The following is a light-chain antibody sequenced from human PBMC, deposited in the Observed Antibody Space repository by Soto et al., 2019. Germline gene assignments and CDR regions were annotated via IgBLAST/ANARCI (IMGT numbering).Light chain of an antibody. V-gene: IGKV3-15*01. CDR3: QQYNNWPLT. CDR2: GAS. J-gene: IGKJ4*01. Sequence: EIVMTQSPATLSVSPGERATHSCRASQSVSSNLAWYQQKPGQAPRLLIYGASTRDTGIPARFSGTGSGTEFTLTISSLQSEDFAVYYCQQYNNWPLTFGGGTKVEIK. CDR1: QSVSSN.